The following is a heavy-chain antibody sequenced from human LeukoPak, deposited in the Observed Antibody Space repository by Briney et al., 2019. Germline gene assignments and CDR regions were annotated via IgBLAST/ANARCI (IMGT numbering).Heavy chain of an antibody. D-gene: IGHD3-10*01. CDR1: GGTFSSYA. Sequence: SVKVSCKASGGTFSSYAISWVRQAPGQGLEWMGGIIPIFGTANYAQKFQGRVTITADESTSTAYMELSSLRSEDTAVNYCASGSFRRYYYGMDVWGQGTTVTVSS. CDR2: IIPIFGTA. V-gene: IGHV1-69*13. J-gene: IGHJ6*02. CDR3: ASGSFRRYYYGMDV.